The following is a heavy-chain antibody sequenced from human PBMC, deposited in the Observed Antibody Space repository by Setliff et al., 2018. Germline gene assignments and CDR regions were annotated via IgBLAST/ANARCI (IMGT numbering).Heavy chain of an antibody. D-gene: IGHD3-16*01. Sequence: PGGSLRLSCAASGFTFSRSAIHWVRQAPGKGLEWVGRIKSKSEGGTTDQAAPVKGRFTVSRDDSKNTLYLHMNSLKTEDTAMYYCTGGGHAFDIWGQGTMVTVSS. CDR2: IKSKSEGGTT. J-gene: IGHJ3*02. V-gene: IGHV3-15*01. CDR1: GFTFSRSA. CDR3: TGGGHAFDI.